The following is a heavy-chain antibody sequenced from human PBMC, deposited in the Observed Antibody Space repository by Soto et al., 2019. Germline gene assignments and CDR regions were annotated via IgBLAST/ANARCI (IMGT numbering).Heavy chain of an antibody. Sequence: QLQLQESGPGLVKPSETLSLTCTVSGGSISSSSYYWGWIRQPPGKGLEWIGSIYYSGSTYYNPSLNGRVTISVDTSKNQCSLKLSSVTAADTAVYYCARPYGSGTPSGIYFDYWGQGTLVTVSS. D-gene: IGHD3-10*01. V-gene: IGHV4-39*01. CDR3: ARPYGSGTPSGIYFDY. J-gene: IGHJ4*02. CDR1: GGSISSSSYY. CDR2: IYYSGST.